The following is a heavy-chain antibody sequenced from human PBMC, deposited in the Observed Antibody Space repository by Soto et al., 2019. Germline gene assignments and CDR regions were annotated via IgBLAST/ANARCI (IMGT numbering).Heavy chain of an antibody. CDR1: GFTCSSYA. J-gene: IGHJ4*02. V-gene: IGHV3-23*01. CDR3: AKRSSSSTFDY. D-gene: IGHD6-6*01. Sequence: EVQLLESGGGLVQPGESLRLSCAASGFTCSSYAMSWVRQVPGKGLEWVSVISGSDDSTYYADSVKGRFTISRDNSKNTLYLQMNSLIAEDTAVYYCAKRSSSSTFDYWGQGTLVTVSS. CDR2: ISGSDDST.